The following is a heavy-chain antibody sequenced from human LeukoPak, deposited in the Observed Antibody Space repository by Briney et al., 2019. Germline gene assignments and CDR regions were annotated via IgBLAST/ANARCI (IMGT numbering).Heavy chain of an antibody. CDR3: ARARMRYSSGWYGFDY. D-gene: IGHD6-19*01. CDR2: IHDSGKS. CDR1: SGSISSGGDL. J-gene: IGHJ4*02. Sequence: MPSETLSLTCTVSSGSISSGGDLWRWIRQHPGRGLEWHGYIHDSGKSYDDPSIKSRVTISVDTSKNQYSLKLSSVTAADAAVYYCARARMRYSSGWYGFDYWGQGTLVTVSS. V-gene: IGHV4-31*03.